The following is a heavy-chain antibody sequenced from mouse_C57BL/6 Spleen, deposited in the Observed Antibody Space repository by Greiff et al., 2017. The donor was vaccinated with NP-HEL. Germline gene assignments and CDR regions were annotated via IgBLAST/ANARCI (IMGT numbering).Heavy chain of an antibody. CDR2: IDPSDSYT. CDR3: ARGNWDGYAMDY. V-gene: IGHV1-69*01. Sequence: VQLQQPGAELVMPGASVKLSCKASGYTFTSYWMHWVKQRPGQGLEWIGEIDPSDSYTNYNQKFKGKSTLTVDQSSSTAYMQLNSLTSEDSAVYYCARGNWDGYAMDYWGQGTSVTVSS. D-gene: IGHD4-1*02. CDR1: GYTFTSYW. J-gene: IGHJ4*01.